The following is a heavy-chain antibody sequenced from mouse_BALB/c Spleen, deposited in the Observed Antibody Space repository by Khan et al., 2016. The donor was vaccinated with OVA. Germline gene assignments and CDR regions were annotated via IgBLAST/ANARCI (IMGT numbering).Heavy chain of an antibody. CDR3: AIIYYGNDWFAY. D-gene: IGHD2-1*01. J-gene: IGHJ3*01. V-gene: IGHV2-3*01. Sequence: QVQLKESGPGLVAPSQSLSIRCTVSGLSLTNYGVSWVRQPPGKGLEWPGVIWGDGSTNYHSVLKSRLTINKDNSKSQVFVKLNSLQPDDTATYFCAIIYYGNDWFAYWGQGTLVTVSA. CDR1: GLSLTNYG. CDR2: IWGDGST.